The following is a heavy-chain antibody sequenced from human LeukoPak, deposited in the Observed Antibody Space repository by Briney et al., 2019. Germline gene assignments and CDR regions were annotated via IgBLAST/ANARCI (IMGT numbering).Heavy chain of an antibody. V-gene: IGHV4-34*01. CDR1: GGSFSGYY. CDR3: ARLNGGP. D-gene: IGHD2-8*01. J-gene: IGHJ5*02. Sequence: PSETLSLTCAVYGGSFSGYYWSWIRQPPGKGLEWIGEINHSGSTNYNPSFKSRVTIALDTSKNQFSLQLSSVTAADTAVYYCARLNGGPWGQGILVTVSS. CDR2: INHSGST.